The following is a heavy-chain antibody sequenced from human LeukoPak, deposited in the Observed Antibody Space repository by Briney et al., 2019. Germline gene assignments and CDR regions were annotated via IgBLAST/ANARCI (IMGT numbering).Heavy chain of an antibody. J-gene: IGHJ4*02. V-gene: IGHV4-31*03. CDR1: GGSISSGGYY. D-gene: IGHD3-22*01. CDR2: IYYSGST. Sequence: SETLSLTCTVSGGSISSGGYYWTWIRQHPGKGLEWIGYIYYSGSTYYNPSLKSRLTMSVDTSKNQFSLKLSSVTAADTAVYYCARDKYYDSSGYYYGLDYWGQGTLVTVSS. CDR3: ARDKYYDSSGYYYGLDY.